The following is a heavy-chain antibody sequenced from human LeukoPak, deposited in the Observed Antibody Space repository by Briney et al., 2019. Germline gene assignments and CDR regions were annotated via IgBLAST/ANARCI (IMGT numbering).Heavy chain of an antibody. CDR2: IRQDGSDK. D-gene: IGHD6-13*01. Sequence: GGSLRLSCAASGFTFSSYWMNWARQAPGKGLKWVANIRQDGSDKYYADSVKGRFTISRDNAKNSLYLQMNSLRAEDTAIYYCATSTAAAGTDWGQGTLVTVSS. V-gene: IGHV3-7*03. CDR3: ATSTAAAGTD. CDR1: GFTFSSYW. J-gene: IGHJ4*02.